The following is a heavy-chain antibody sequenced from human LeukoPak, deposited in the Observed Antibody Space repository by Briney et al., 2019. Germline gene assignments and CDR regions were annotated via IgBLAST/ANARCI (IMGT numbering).Heavy chain of an antibody. Sequence: SETLSLTCTVSGYSISSGYYWGWIRPPPGKGLEWIGSIYHSGSTYYNPSLKSRVTISVDTSKNQFSLKLSSVTAADTAVYYCARLRSTYWYFDLWGRGTLVTVSS. V-gene: IGHV4-38-2*02. CDR2: IYHSGST. D-gene: IGHD4-17*01. CDR3: ARLRSTYWYFDL. J-gene: IGHJ2*01. CDR1: GYSISSGYY.